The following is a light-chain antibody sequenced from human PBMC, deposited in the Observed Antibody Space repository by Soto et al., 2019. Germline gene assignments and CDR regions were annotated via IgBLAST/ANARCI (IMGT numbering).Light chain of an antibody. CDR2: ATS. CDR3: QHYNNWPLT. Sequence: EIVMTQSPATLSMSPGERASLSCRASQSVSSNLAWYRQKPGQTPRLLIYATSTRATGIPARFSGSGSGTEFTLTISSLQSEDFAVYYCQHYNNWPLTFGGGTKVEIK. J-gene: IGKJ4*01. CDR1: QSVSSN. V-gene: IGKV3-15*01.